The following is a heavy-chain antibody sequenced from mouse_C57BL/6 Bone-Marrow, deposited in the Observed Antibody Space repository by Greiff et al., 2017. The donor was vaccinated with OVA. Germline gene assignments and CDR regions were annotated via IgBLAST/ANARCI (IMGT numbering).Heavy chain of an antibody. J-gene: IGHJ1*03. V-gene: IGHV7-3*01. CDR2: IRNKANGYTT. Sequence: EVKLVESGGGLVQPGGSLSLSCAASGFTFTDYYMSWVRQPPGKALEWLGFIRNKANGYTTEYSASVKGRFTISRDNSQSILYLQMNALRAEDSATYYCARFSDSNYWYFDVWGTGTTVTVSS. D-gene: IGHD2-5*01. CDR1: GFTFTDYY. CDR3: ARFSDSNYWYFDV.